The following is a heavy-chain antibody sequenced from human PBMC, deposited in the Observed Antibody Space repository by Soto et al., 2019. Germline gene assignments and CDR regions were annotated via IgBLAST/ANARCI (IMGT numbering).Heavy chain of an antibody. Sequence: GGSLRLSCAASGFTFSSYAMHWVRQAPGKGLEWVAVISYDGSNKYYADSVKGRFTISRDNSKNTLYLQMNSLRAEDTAVYYCARPFLRFLEWSSQKKWGQGTLVTVSS. V-gene: IGHV3-30-3*01. D-gene: IGHD3-3*01. J-gene: IGHJ4*02. CDR2: ISYDGSNK. CDR1: GFTFSSYA. CDR3: ARPFLRFLEWSSQKK.